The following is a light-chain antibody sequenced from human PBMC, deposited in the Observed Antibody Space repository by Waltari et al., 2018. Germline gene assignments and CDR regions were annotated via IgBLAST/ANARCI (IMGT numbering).Light chain of an antibody. Sequence: DIQTTQSHSTLSASVGDRVTITCRASQCISSRLAWYQQKPGTAPKILIHEALSLESGVPIRFSGTVSGTEFTLTISSLQPEDFGTYFCQQYKTYPLTFGGGTRVESK. V-gene: IGKV1-5*01. CDR3: QQYKTYPLT. CDR1: QCISSR. J-gene: IGKJ4*01. CDR2: EAL.